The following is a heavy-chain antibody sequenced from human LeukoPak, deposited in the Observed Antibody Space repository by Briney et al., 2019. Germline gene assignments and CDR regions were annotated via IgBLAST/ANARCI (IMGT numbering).Heavy chain of an antibody. V-gene: IGHV4-39*01. CDR2: IYYSGNT. Sequence: SETLSLTCTVSGGSISSSDYYWGWIRQPPGKGLEWIGSIYYSGNTYYNPSLKSRVTISVDTSKNQFSLKLTSVTAADTAVYYCAHFKGGSFDFWGQGTMVTVSS. D-gene: IGHD1-26*01. J-gene: IGHJ3*01. CDR3: AHFKGGSFDF. CDR1: GGSISSSDYY.